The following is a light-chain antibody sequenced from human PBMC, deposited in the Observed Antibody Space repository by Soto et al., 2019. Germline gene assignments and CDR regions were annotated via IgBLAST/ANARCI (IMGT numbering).Light chain of an antibody. V-gene: IGKV1-27*01. J-gene: IGKJ5*01. CDR2: ATS. CDR1: QGIRNY. Sequence: DIQMTPSPSSPSASVGDRVSITCRASQGIRNYLAWYQQRPGKAPKLLIYATSTLQTGLPSRFSGSGSGTEFTLTISSLQPEDVATYYCRNYNSGSITFGQGTRLEIK. CDR3: RNYNSGSIT.